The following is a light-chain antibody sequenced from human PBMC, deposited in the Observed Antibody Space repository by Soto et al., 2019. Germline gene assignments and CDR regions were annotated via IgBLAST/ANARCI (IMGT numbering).Light chain of an antibody. CDR1: ISDVGGYNY. J-gene: IGLJ1*01. V-gene: IGLV2-14*01. CDR2: EVK. Sequence: QSVLTQPAAASWSPGQSISSSCTGTISDVGGYNYVSWYQQHPGKAPKRIISEVKIRPSGVSKGFSGSKSGNTASLTISGLQAEDEADYYCSSYTRRSPHVFGPGTKLTVL. CDR3: SSYTRRSPHV.